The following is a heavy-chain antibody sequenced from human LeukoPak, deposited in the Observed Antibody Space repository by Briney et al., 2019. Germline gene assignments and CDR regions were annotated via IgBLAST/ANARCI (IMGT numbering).Heavy chain of an antibody. V-gene: IGHV4-31*03. D-gene: IGHD2-21*02. J-gene: IGHJ4*02. CDR3: ARSGTAEQYYFDY. CDR1: GGSISSGGYY. Sequence: PSETLSLTCTVSGGSISSGGYYWSWIRQHPGKGLEWIGYIYYSGSTYYNPSLKSRVTISVDTSKSQFSLKLSSVTAADTAVYYCARSGTAEQYYFDYWGQGTLVTVSS. CDR2: IYYSGST.